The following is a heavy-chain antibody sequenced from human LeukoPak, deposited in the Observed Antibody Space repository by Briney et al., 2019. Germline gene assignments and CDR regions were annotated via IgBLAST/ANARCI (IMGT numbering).Heavy chain of an antibody. CDR2: VSYDGTET. J-gene: IGHJ4*02. V-gene: IGHV3-30*18. CDR3: AKDPRGYNYDYLDC. CDR1: GFIFSRYG. D-gene: IGHD5-18*01. Sequence: GGSLRLSCAASGFIFSRYGMHWVRHAPGKGLEWVAVVSYDGTETKYADSVRGRFTISRDNSKNMMYLQMNSLRAEDTAVYFCAKDPRGYNYDYLDCWGQGTLVTVSS.